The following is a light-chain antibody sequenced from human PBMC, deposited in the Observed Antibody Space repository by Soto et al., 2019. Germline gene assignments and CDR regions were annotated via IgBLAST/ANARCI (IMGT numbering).Light chain of an antibody. CDR3: AAWDDSLNAVV. CDR2: NNY. J-gene: IGLJ2*01. Sequence: QSVLTQPPSASGTPGQRVTISCSGSSSNIGRNTLNWYQQLPGTAPKLLIYNNYQRPSGVPDRFSGSKSGTSASLAISGLQSEDEADYYCAAWDDSLNAVVFGGGTKLTVL. CDR1: SSNIGRNT. V-gene: IGLV1-44*01.